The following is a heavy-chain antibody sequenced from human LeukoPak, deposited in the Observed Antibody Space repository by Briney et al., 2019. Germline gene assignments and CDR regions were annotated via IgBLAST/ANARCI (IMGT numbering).Heavy chain of an antibody. CDR2: INHSGST. J-gene: IGHJ6*03. CDR1: GGSFSGYY. D-gene: IGHD2-2*01. Sequence: SETLPLTCAVYGGSFSGYYWSWIRQPPGKGLEWIGEINHSGSTNYNPSLKSRVTISVDTSKNQFSLKLSSVTAADTAVYYCARGRRYCSSTSCPRSHNYYYYMDVWGKGTTVTVSS. CDR3: ARGRRYCSSTSCPRSHNYYYYMDV. V-gene: IGHV4-34*01.